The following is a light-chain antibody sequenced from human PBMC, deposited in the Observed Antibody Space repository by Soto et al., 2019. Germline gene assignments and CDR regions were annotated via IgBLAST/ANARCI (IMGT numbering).Light chain of an antibody. Sequence: QSALTQPASGSGSPGQSITISCTGTSSDVGTYKFVSWYQQHPGKVPTLMIHEGTKRPSGVSNRFSGSKSGNTATLTISGLQPEDEANYYCCSYAGTSFWVFGGGTQLTVL. V-gene: IGLV2-23*01. CDR2: EGT. J-gene: IGLJ3*02. CDR1: SSDVGTYKF. CDR3: CSYAGTSFWV.